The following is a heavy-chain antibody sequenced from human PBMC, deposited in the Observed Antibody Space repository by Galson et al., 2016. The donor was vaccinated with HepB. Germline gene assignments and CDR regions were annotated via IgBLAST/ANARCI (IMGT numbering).Heavy chain of an antibody. CDR1: GGTFSSYA. CDR2: IIPIFGTP. CDR3: ARHHAGWFDH. D-gene: IGHD1-14*01. V-gene: IGHV1-69*13. J-gene: IGHJ5*02. Sequence: SVKVSCKASGGTFSSYAINWVRQAPGQGLEWMGGIIPIFGTPNYAQKFQGRVTITADESTSTAYMELSSLRSEDTAVYYCARHHAGWFDHWGLGTLVTVSS.